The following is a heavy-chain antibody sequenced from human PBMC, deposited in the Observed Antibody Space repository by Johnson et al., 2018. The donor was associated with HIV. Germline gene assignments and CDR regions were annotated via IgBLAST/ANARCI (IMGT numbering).Heavy chain of an antibody. Sequence: QVQLVESGGGVVQPGRSLRLSCAASGFTFSSYGIHWVRQAPGKGLEWVAVIWYDGSIKYYAESVKGRFTISRDNSKNTLYLQMNSLRAEDTAVYYCAKGAYYDFLSGYSSGGFDIWGQGTRVTVSS. CDR2: IWYDGSIK. D-gene: IGHD3-3*01. V-gene: IGHV3-33*06. J-gene: IGHJ3*02. CDR3: AKGAYYDFLSGYSSGGFDI. CDR1: GFTFSSYG.